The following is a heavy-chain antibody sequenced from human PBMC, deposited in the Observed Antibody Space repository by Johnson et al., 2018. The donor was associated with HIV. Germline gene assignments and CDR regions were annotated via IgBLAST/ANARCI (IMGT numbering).Heavy chain of an antibody. V-gene: IGHV3-20*03. CDR3: AKDEAQTLASAGRDAFDF. CDR2: INWNGGST. CDR1: YG. Sequence: YGMSWVRQAPGKGLEWVSCINWNGGSTGYADSVKGRFTISRDNSKDTLYLQMNGLRPEDTAVYYCAKDEAQTLASAGRDAFDFWGQGTAVTV. D-gene: IGHD6-13*01. J-gene: IGHJ3*01.